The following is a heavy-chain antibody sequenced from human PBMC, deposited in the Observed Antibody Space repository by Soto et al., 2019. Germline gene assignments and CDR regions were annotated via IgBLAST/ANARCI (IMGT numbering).Heavy chain of an antibody. CDR2: ISSSSSTI. CDR3: ARGSRSGGGCVAY. Sequence: GGSLRLSCAASGFTFSSYSMNWVRQAPGKGLEWVSYISSSSSTIYYADSVKGRFTISRDNAKNSLYLQMNSLRAEDTAVYYCARGSRSGGGCVAYWGQGTLVTVSS. D-gene: IGHD2-15*01. V-gene: IGHV3-48*01. J-gene: IGHJ4*02. CDR1: GFTFSSYS.